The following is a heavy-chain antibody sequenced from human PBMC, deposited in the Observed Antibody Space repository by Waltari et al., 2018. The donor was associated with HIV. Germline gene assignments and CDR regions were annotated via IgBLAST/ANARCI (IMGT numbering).Heavy chain of an antibody. CDR3: ARVSLRSYYDSSGYYYFTEDSDYFDY. D-gene: IGHD3-22*01. Sequence: QVQLQQWGAGLLKPSETLSLTCAVYGGSFSGYYWSWIRQPPGKGLEWIGEINHSGSTNYNPSLKSRVTISVDTSKNQFSLKLSSVTAADTAVYYCARVSLRSYYDSSGYYYFTEDSDYFDYWGQGTLVTVSS. V-gene: IGHV4-34*01. J-gene: IGHJ4*02. CDR2: INHSGST. CDR1: GGSFSGYY.